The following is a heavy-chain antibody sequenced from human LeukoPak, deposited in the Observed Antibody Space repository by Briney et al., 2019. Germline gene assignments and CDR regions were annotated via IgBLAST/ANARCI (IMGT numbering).Heavy chain of an antibody. CDR2: IHPSGRL. CDR3: SRGLDTRKLGY. CDR1: GASFSSGDQY. Sequence: PSQTLSLTCTVSGASFSSGDQYWNWIRQSPGKGLEWIRSIHPSGRLYNNPSLESRVTISIDTSKDQFSLNRNSVTAADTAVYFCSRGLDTRKLGYWGQGTLVTVSS. V-gene: IGHV4-31*03. D-gene: IGHD5-18*01. J-gene: IGHJ4*02.